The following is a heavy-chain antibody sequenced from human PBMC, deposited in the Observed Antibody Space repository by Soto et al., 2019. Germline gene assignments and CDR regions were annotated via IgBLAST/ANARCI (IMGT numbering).Heavy chain of an antibody. V-gene: IGHV4-34*01. Sequence: SETLSLTCAVYGGSFNGYYWSWIRQPPGKGLEWIGEINHSGSTNYNPSLKSRVTISVDTSKNQFSLKLSSVTAADTAVYYCARGGGRNYGSGSYYNRYYYYYYMDVWGKGTTVTVSS. D-gene: IGHD3-10*01. J-gene: IGHJ6*03. CDR3: ARGGGRNYGSGSYYNRYYYYYYMDV. CDR2: INHSGST. CDR1: GGSFNGYY.